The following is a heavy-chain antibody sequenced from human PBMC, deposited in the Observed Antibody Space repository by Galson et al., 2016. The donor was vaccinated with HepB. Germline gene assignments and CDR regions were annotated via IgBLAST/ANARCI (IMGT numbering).Heavy chain of an antibody. Sequence: TLSLTCTVSGDSISSGGFYWSWIRQHPGKGLEWIGYIYYNGRTYYNPSLRSRVSISVDTSKNQFSLRLSSVTAADTAVHYCAREWLSATFDYWGQGTLVTVSS. D-gene: IGHD3-22*01. V-gene: IGHV4-31*03. CDR1: GDSISSGGFY. J-gene: IGHJ4*02. CDR3: AREWLSATFDY. CDR2: IYYNGRT.